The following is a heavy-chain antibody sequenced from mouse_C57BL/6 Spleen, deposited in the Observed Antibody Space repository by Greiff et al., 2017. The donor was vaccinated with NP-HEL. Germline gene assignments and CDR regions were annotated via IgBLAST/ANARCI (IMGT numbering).Heavy chain of an antibody. J-gene: IGHJ4*01. CDR3: AREREPYYAMDY. V-gene: IGHV3-6*01. CDR1: GYSITSGYY. Sequence: DVKLQESGPGLVKPSQSLSLTCSVTGYSITSGYYWNWIRQFPGNKLEWMGYISYDGSNNYNPSLKNRISITRDTSKNQFFLKLNYVTTEDTATYYCAREREPYYAMDYWGQGTSVTVSS. CDR2: ISYDGSN.